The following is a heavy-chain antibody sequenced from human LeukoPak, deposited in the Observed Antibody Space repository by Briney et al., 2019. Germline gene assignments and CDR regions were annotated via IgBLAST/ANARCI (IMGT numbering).Heavy chain of an antibody. D-gene: IGHD3-22*01. V-gene: IGHV1-18*01. CDR3: ARLGYYDSSGYFLVDY. Sequence: ASVKVSCKASGYTFTSYGISWVRHAPGQGLEWMGWISAYNGNTNYAQKLQGRVTMTTDTSTSTAYMELRSLRSDDTAVYYCARLGYYDSSGYFLVDYWGQGTLVTVSS. CDR1: GYTFTSYG. CDR2: ISAYNGNT. J-gene: IGHJ4*02.